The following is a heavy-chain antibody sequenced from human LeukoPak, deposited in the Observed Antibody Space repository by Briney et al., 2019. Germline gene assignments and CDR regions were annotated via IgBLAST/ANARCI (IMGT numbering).Heavy chain of an antibody. CDR2: INPNSGGT. D-gene: IGHD3-3*01. Sequence: ASVKVSCKASGYTFTGYYIHWVRQAPGQGLEWMGWINPNSGGTNYAQKFQGWVTMTRDTSISTAYMELSRLRSDDTAVYYCARDSRRITIFGVVIRTTTPDAFDIWGQGTMVTVSS. CDR3: ARDSRRITIFGVVIRTTTPDAFDI. CDR1: GYTFTGYY. V-gene: IGHV1-2*04. J-gene: IGHJ3*02.